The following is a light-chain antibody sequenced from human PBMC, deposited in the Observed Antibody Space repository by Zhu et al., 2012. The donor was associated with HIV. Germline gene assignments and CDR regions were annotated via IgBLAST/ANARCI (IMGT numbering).Light chain of an antibody. V-gene: IGKV3-15*01. CDR2: GAS. CDR3: HQYNNWPPT. CDR1: QSVSSN. Sequence: EIVMTQSPATLSVSPGERATLSCRASQSVSSNLAWYQQKPGQAPRLLIYGASARATAIPTRFSGSGSGTEFTLTISSLESEDFAVYYCHQYNNWPPTFGQGTKVEIK. J-gene: IGKJ1*01.